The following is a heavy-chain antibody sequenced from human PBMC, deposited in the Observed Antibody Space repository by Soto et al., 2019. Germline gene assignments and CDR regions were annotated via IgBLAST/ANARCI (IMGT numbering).Heavy chain of an antibody. CDR2: IGTAGDT. Sequence: GGSLRLSCAASGFTFSSYDMHWVRQATGKGLEWVSAIGTAGDTYYPGSVKGRFTISRENAKNSLYLQMNSLRAEDTAVYYCARDTRYYDSSGYYGGYYGMDVWGQGTTVTVSS. J-gene: IGHJ6*02. V-gene: IGHV3-13*01. CDR3: ARDTRYYDSSGYYGGYYGMDV. CDR1: GFTFSSYD. D-gene: IGHD3-22*01.